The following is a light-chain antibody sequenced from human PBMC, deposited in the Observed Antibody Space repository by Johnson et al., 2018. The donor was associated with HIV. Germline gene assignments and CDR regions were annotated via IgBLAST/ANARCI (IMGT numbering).Light chain of an antibody. CDR2: DNN. CDR3: GTWDSSLSAGGV. V-gene: IGLV1-51*01. CDR1: SSNIGNNY. Sequence: QSVLTQPPSVSAAPGQKVTISCSGSSSNIGNNYVSWYQQLPGTAPKLLIYDNNKRPSGIPDRFSGSKSGTSATLGITGLQTGDEADYYCGTWDSSLSAGGVVGTGTNVTVL. J-gene: IGLJ1*01.